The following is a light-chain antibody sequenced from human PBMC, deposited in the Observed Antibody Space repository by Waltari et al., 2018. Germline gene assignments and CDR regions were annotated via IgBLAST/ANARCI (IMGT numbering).Light chain of an antibody. CDR3: AAWDDSLDGWV. Sequence: QSVLPQPPSASGTPGQRVTIPCSGTSSNTGSNPVTWYQQPPGTAPKPLIYSNKQRPSGVPDRFSGSKSGTTASLAISGLQSEDEAAYYCAAWDDSLDGWVFGGGTKLTVL. CDR1: SSNTGSNP. V-gene: IGLV1-44*01. J-gene: IGLJ3*02. CDR2: SNK.